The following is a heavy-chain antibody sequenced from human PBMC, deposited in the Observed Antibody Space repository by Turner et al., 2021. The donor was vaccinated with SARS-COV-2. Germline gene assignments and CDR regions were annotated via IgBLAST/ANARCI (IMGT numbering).Heavy chain of an antibody. CDR1: GGPISSSSYY. D-gene: IGHD3-22*01. CDR2: IYVCVRT. J-gene: IGHJ4*02. CDR3: ASEAIVYFDSSGYYWDY. Sequence: QRHLQESGPGLVKPWAALYIPCTVSGGPISSSSYYWGWIRQPQGTGREWIGNIYVCVRTYNIPRLNGLYTISVNTSKNHIPLKLSSVTSADTAVYCFASEAIVYFDSSGYYWDYWGQGTLVTVSS. V-gene: IGHV4-39*02.